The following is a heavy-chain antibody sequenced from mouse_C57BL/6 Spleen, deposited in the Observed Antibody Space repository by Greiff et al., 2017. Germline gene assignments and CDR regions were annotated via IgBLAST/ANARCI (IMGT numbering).Heavy chain of an antibody. D-gene: IGHD2-1*01. J-gene: IGHJ2*01. CDR2: INPSSGYT. V-gene: IGHV1-4*01. Sequence: QVQLKESGAELARPGASVKMSCKASGYTFTSYTMHWVKQRPGQGLEWIGYINPSSGYTKYNQKFKDKATLTADKSSSTAYMQLSSLTSEDSAVYYCARADYGNYVYFDYWGQGTTLTVSS. CDR1: GYTFTSYT. CDR3: ARADYGNYVYFDY.